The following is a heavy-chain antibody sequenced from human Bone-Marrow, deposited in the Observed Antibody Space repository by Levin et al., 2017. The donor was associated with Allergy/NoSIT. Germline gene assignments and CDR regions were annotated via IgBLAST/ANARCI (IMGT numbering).Heavy chain of an antibody. D-gene: IGHD2-21*02. CDR1: GFSFSAYW. CDR3: ARDGRGSVTI. V-gene: IGHV3-7*01. J-gene: IGHJ3*02. Sequence: LSLTCVGSGFSFSAYWMTWVRQAPGKGPEWVASVKQDGTEELYVDSVKGRFTISRDNAKNSLYLQMNSLRVEDTAVYYCARDGRGSVTIWGQGTMVTVSS. CDR2: VKQDGTEE.